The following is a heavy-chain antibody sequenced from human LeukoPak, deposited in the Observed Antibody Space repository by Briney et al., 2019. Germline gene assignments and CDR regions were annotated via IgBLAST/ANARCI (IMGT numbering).Heavy chain of an antibody. D-gene: IGHD3-22*01. Sequence: SETLSLTCTVSGDSTSSYYWSWIRQPPGKGLEWVGYIYYSGSTNYNPSLKSRVTISVDTSKNQFSLKLSSVTAADTAVYYCARDYYDSSGYYFSWFDPWGQGTLVTVSS. CDR3: ARDYYDSSGYYFSWFDP. J-gene: IGHJ5*02. CDR2: IYYSGST. CDR1: GDSTSSYY. V-gene: IGHV4-59*01.